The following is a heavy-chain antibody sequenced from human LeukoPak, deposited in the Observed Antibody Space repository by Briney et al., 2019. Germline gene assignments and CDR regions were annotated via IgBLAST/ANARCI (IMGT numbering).Heavy chain of an antibody. J-gene: IGHJ4*02. Sequence: GGSPRLSCAASGFIVSSNYMSWIRQAPGKGLEWVSVIYSGGNTYYADSVKGRFTISRDNAKNSLYLQTNSLRAEDTAVYYCARRQGSYFDTSGYYYGWGQGTLVTVSS. D-gene: IGHD3-22*01. CDR1: GFIVSSNY. CDR2: IYSGGNT. CDR3: ARRQGSYFDTSGYYYG. V-gene: IGHV3-53*01.